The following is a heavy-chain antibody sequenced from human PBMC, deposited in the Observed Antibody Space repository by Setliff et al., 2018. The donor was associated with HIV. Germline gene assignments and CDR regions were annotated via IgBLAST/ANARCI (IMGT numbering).Heavy chain of an antibody. V-gene: IGHV1-2*02. CDR3: ARGVSYTSGWDFDY. D-gene: IGHD6-19*01. CDR2: INPNSGGT. J-gene: IGHJ4*02. CDR1: GYTFTDYY. Sequence: GASVKVSCKASGYTFTDYYMHWVRQAPGQGLEWMGWINPNSGGTNCAQKFQGRVTMTRDTSISTAYMELSRLRSDDTAVYYCARGVSYTSGWDFDYWGQGTLVTVSS.